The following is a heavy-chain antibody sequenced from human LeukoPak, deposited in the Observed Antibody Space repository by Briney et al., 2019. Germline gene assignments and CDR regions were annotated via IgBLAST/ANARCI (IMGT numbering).Heavy chain of an antibody. CDR3: ATEEGGGSDY. V-gene: IGHV5-51*01. Sequence: GESLKISCRGFGSSFTTYWIGWVRQMPGKGLEWMGIIFPGDSDTKYSPSFQGQVTISVDKSISTVYLQWSSLKASDTAIYYCATEEGGGSDYWGQGTLVTVSS. CDR2: IFPGDSDT. D-gene: IGHD1-26*01. CDR1: GSSFTTYW. J-gene: IGHJ4*02.